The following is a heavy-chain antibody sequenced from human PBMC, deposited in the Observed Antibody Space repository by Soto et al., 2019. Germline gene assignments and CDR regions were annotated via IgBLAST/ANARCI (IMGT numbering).Heavy chain of an antibody. D-gene: IGHD2-15*01. Sequence: EVQLVESGGGLVQPGGSLRLSCAASGFTFSHHYMYWVRQAPGKGLEWVGRTRHKANSYTTEYAASVKGRFTISRDDSKNSLYLKMPSRKAEDTAVYYCARVWPYCSGGSCYSGDVWGQGTTVTVS. J-gene: IGHJ6*02. CDR3: ARVWPYCSGGSCYSGDV. CDR2: TRHKANSYTT. CDR1: GFTFSHHY. V-gene: IGHV3-72*01.